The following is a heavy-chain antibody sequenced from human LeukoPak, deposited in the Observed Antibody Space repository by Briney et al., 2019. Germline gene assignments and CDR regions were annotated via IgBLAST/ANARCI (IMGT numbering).Heavy chain of an antibody. V-gene: IGHV3-30*18. CDR1: GFTFSSYG. CDR2: ISYDGSNK. D-gene: IGHD6-13*01. Sequence: GGPLRLSCAASGFTFSSYGMHWVRQAPGKGLEWVAVISYDGSNKYYADSVKGRFTISRDNSKNTLYLQMNSLRAEDTAVYYCAKDGYGSSSWYGNYFDYWGQGTLVTVSS. J-gene: IGHJ4*02. CDR3: AKDGYGSSSWYGNYFDY.